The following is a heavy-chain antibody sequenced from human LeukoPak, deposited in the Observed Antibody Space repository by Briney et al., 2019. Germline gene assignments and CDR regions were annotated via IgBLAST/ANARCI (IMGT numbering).Heavy chain of an antibody. Sequence: GGSLRLSCAASGFSISNFWMHWVRQAPGKGLVWVSRINSDGSSTTYADSVKGRFTISRDNAKNTLYLQANSLRAEDTAVYYCARNRGCQQFDYWGRGTLVTVSS. D-gene: IGHD2/OR15-2a*01. J-gene: IGHJ4*02. V-gene: IGHV3-74*01. CDR2: INSDGSST. CDR3: ARNRGCQQFDY. CDR1: GFSISNFW.